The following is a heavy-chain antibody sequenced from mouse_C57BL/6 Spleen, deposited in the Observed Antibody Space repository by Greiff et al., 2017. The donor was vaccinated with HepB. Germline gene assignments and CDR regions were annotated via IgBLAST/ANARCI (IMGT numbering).Heavy chain of an antibody. CDR2: ISSGGDYI. D-gene: IGHD2-3*01. V-gene: IGHV5-9-1*02. CDR1: GFTFSSYA. CDR3: TRDPYDGYEVDAMDY. J-gene: IGHJ4*01. Sequence: EVKLVESGEGLVKPGGSLKLSCAASGFTFSSYAMSWVRQTPEKRLEWVAYISSGGDYIYYADTVKGRFTISRDNARNTLYLQMSSLKSEDTAMYYCTRDPYDGYEVDAMDYWDQGDSVTVAS.